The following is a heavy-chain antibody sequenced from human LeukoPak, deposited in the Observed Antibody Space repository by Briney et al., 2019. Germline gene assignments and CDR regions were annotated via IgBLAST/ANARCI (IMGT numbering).Heavy chain of an antibody. J-gene: IGHJ4*02. Sequence: ASVKVSCKASGYTFTGYYMHWVRQAPGQGLEWMGWINPNSGGTNYAQKFQGRVTMTRDTSISTAYMELSSLRSEDTAVYYCARPQGQLLMSGYFDYWGQGTLVTVSS. CDR3: ARPQGQLLMSGYFDY. CDR2: INPNSGGT. CDR1: GYTFTGYY. D-gene: IGHD2-2*01. V-gene: IGHV1-2*02.